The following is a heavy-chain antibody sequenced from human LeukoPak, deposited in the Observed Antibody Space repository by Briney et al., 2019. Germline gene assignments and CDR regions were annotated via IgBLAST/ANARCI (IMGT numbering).Heavy chain of an antibody. CDR3: ARTHDSSGYYYAGGLDY. D-gene: IGHD3-22*01. Sequence: GTSVKVSCKASGFTFTSSAMQWVRQARGQRLEWIGWIVVGSGNTNYAQKFQERVTITRDMSTSTAYMELSSLRSEDTAVYYCARTHDSSGYYYAGGLDYWGQGTLVTVSS. J-gene: IGHJ4*02. CDR2: IVVGSGNT. CDR1: GFTFTSSA. V-gene: IGHV1-58*02.